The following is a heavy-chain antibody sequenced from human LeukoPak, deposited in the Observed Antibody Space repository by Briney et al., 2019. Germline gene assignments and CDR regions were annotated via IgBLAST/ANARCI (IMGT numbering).Heavy chain of an antibody. Sequence: GGSLRLSCAASGFSFSSYAMSWVRQAPGKGLEWVGRIKSKTDGGTTDYAAPVKGRFTISRDDSKNTLYLQMNSLKTEDTAVYYCITERDMIVVVDFDYWGQGTLVTVSS. CDR3: ITERDMIVVVDFDY. D-gene: IGHD3-22*01. V-gene: IGHV3-15*01. CDR2: IKSKTDGGTT. J-gene: IGHJ4*02. CDR1: GFSFSSYA.